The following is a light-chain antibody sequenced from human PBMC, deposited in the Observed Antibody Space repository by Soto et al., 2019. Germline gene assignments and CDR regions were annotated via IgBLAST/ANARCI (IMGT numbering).Light chain of an antibody. Sequence: EMVLKQSPWSLSRSPCEGPALSWRASQSVSNNYLAWYQQKPGQAPRLLIYGASNRATGIPDRFSGSGSGTDFTLTISRLEPEDFAVYYCQQYGSSGTFGQGTKVDIK. CDR2: GAS. CDR1: QSVSNNY. CDR3: QQYGSSGT. V-gene: IGKV3-20*01. J-gene: IGKJ1*01.